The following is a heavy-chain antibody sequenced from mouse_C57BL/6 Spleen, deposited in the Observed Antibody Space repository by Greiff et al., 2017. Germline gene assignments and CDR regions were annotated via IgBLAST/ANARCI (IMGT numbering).Heavy chain of an antibody. J-gene: IGHJ4*01. V-gene: IGHV1-82*01. CDR2: IYPGDGDT. CDR3: ARTMSNYVGYAMDY. D-gene: IGHD2-5*01. CDR1: GYAFSSSW. Sequence: VQLQQSGPELVKPGASVKISCKASGYAFSSSWVNWVKQRPGKGLEWIGRIYPGDGDTNYNGKFKGKATLTADKSSSTAYMQLSSLTSEDSAVYFCARTMSNYVGYAMDYWGQGTSVTVSS.